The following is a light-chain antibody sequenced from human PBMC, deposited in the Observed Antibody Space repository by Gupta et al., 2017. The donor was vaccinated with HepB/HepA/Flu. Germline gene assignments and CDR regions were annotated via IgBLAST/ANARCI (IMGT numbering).Light chain of an antibody. V-gene: IGKV1-39*01. CDR2: AAS. CDR3: QQSDSTQWT. CDR1: QSISSY. Sequence: DIQMTQSPSSLSASVGDRVTITCRASQSISSYLNWYQQKPGKAPKLLIYAASRLQSGVPSRFSGSGSGTDFTLTISRLQPEDFATYYCQQSDSTQWTFGQGTKVEIK. J-gene: IGKJ1*01.